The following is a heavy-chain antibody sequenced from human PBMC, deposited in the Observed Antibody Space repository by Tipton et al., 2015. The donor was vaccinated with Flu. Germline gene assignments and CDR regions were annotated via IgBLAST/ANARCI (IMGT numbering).Heavy chain of an antibody. CDR3: VGKMEY. CDR1: GFIFSSVW. Sequence: SLRLSCAASGFIFSSVWMSWVRQAPGKGLEWVANIKQDGSEKYYVDSAKGRFTISRDNAKNSLYLQMNSLGAEDTAVYYCVGKMEYWGQGTLVTVSS. CDR2: IKQDGSEK. J-gene: IGHJ4*02. D-gene: IGHD2-8*01. V-gene: IGHV3-7*03.